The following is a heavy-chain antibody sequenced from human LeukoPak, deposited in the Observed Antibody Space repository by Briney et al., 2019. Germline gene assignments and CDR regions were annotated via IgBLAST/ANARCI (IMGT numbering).Heavy chain of an antibody. D-gene: IGHD1-26*01. Sequence: GPSLRLSCAASGLTSTTYGWHWVRQAPGKGLGWVAVISYDGRNKHYGDSVKGRFTISRDDTKKTVYLEMNSLRGEDTALYYCARDGSGRDIDYWGQGTLVTVSS. CDR1: GLTSTTYG. J-gene: IGHJ4*02. CDR3: ARDGSGRDIDY. V-gene: IGHV3-33*01. CDR2: ISYDGRNK.